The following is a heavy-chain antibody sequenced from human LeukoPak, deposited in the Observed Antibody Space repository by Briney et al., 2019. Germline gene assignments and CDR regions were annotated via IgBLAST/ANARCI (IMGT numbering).Heavy chain of an antibody. CDR1: GFTFSSYW. CDR2: IKQGESEK. J-gene: IGHJ4*02. V-gene: IGHV3-7*01. D-gene: IGHD3-22*01. CDR3: ARDNGYFSVDY. Sequence: GGSLRLSCAASGFTFSSYWMTWARQAPGKGLEWVANIKQGESEKYYGDSVRGRFTISRDNAQNSLYLQMNSLRAEDTAVYYCARDNGYFSVDYWGQGTLVTVSS.